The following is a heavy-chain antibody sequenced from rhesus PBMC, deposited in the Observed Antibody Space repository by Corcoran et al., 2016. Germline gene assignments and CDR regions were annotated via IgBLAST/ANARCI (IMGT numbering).Heavy chain of an antibody. V-gene: IGHV7-114*01. CDR3: ARSHFAPGFDY. CDR1: GYPFTTYA. J-gene: IGHJ4*01. CDR2: INTDTGNT. D-gene: IGHD3S6*01. Sequence: QVQLVQSGAEVKQPGASVKVSCKASGYPFTTYALNWVRQTRGQRLEWMGWINTDTGNTTYAQACKERFTFSLDTSITAAYLQISRLKAEDTAVYYCARSHFAPGFDYWGQGVLVTVSS.